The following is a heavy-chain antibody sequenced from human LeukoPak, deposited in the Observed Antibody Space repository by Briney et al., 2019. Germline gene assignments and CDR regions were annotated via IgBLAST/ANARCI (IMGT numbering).Heavy chain of an antibody. CDR1: GGSISSYY. CDR3: ARARGWPDAFDI. V-gene: IGHV4-59*12. Sequence: SETLSLTCTVSGGSISSYYWSWIRQPPGKGLEWIGYIYYSGSTNYNPSLKSRVTISVDTSKNQFSLKLSSVTAADTAVYYCARARGWPDAFDIWGQGTMVTVSS. J-gene: IGHJ3*02. CDR2: IYYSGST. D-gene: IGHD6-19*01.